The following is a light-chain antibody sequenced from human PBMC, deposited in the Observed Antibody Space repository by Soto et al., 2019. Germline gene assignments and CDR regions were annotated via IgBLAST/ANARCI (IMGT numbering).Light chain of an antibody. V-gene: IGLV3-1*01. CDR2: QDT. CDR1: RLGSKY. CDR3: QAWDSSSAV. J-gene: IGLJ2*01. Sequence: SSELTQPPSVSVSPGQTASITCSGDRLGSKYACWYQQKPGQSPVLVIYQDTKRPSGIPGRFSGSNSGNTATLTISGTQAMDEADYYCQAWDSSSAVFGGGTKVTVL.